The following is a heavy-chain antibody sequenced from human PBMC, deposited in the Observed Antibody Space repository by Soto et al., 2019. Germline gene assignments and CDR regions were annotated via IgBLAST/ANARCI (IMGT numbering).Heavy chain of an antibody. J-gene: IGHJ5*01. Sequence: QVQLLESGGGVVQPGRSLRLSCAASGFTFSSYAMHWVRQAPGKGLEWVAVIWYLGSNKYYADAVRGRFTVSRDNSKKTVYLQMNSLRGEDTGVYYCARDGSGSMVPDSWGQGTLVTVSA. CDR1: GFTFSSYA. V-gene: IGHV3-33*01. D-gene: IGHD3-10*01. CDR3: ARDGSGSMVPDS. CDR2: IWYLGSNK.